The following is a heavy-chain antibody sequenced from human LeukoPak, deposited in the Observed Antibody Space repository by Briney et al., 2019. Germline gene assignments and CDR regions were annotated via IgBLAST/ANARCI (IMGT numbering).Heavy chain of an antibody. CDR1: GFTFSSYE. J-gene: IGHJ4*02. Sequence: GGSLRLSCAASGFTFSSYEMNWVRQAPGKGLEWVANIKQDGSEKYYVDSVKGRFTISRDNAKNSLYLQMNSLRAEDTAVYYCAREWGYSGYGDYWGQGTLVTVSS. D-gene: IGHD5-12*01. CDR2: IKQDGSEK. CDR3: AREWGYSGYGDY. V-gene: IGHV3-7*05.